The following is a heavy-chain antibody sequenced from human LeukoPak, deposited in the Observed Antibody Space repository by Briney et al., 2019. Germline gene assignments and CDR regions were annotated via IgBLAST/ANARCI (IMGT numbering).Heavy chain of an antibody. J-gene: IGHJ4*02. D-gene: IGHD1-26*01. Sequence: SQTLSLTCTVSGDSISSGGSFWSWIRQHPRRGLEWIVYIYYSGSTYYNPSLQSRITISVDTSKNRFSPKLSSVTAADTDVYYCARVRISDRGSYSGFDSWGQGTLVTVSS. CDR3: ARVRISDRGSYSGFDS. CDR1: GDSISSGGSF. CDR2: IYYSGST. V-gene: IGHV4-31*03.